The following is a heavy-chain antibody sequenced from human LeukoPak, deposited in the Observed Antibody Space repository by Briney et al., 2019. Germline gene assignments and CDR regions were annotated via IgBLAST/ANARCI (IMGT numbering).Heavy chain of an antibody. Sequence: GGSLRLSCAASGFTFSGHGMSWVRQAPGKGLEWVSFISRSSSYIYYADSVKGRFTISRDNAKNTLYLQMNSLRAEDTAVYYCARDGGGYSDYDFDYWGQGTLVTVSS. CDR2: ISRSSSYI. CDR3: ARDGGGYSDYDFDY. J-gene: IGHJ4*02. V-gene: IGHV3-21*01. CDR1: GFTFSGHG. D-gene: IGHD5-12*01.